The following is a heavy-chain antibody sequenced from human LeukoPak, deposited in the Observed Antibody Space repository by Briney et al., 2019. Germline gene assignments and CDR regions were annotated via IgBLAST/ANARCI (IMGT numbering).Heavy chain of an antibody. V-gene: IGHV1-69*05. CDR2: IIPIFGTA. D-gene: IGHD1-1*01. Sequence: SVKVSCKASGGTFSSYAISWVRQAPGQGLEWMGGIIPIFGTANYAQKFQGRVTITTDESTSTAYMELSSLRSEDTAVYYCASRVEGAVRSGHYYYYMDVWGKGTTVTVSS. CDR3: ASRVEGAVRSGHYYYYMDV. CDR1: GGTFSSYA. J-gene: IGHJ6*03.